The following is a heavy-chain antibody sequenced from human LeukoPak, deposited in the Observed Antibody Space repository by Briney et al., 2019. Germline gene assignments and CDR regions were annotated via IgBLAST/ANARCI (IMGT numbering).Heavy chain of an antibody. D-gene: IGHD6-19*01. CDR1: GFTFSSYG. J-gene: IGHJ4*02. V-gene: IGHV3-30*03. Sequence: GGSLRLSCAASGFTFSSYGMHWVRQAPGKGLEWVAVISYDGSNKYYADSVKGRFTISRDNSKNTLYLQMNSLRVEDTAVYYCEAVAGVFDYWGQGTLVTVSS. CDR3: EAVAGVFDY. CDR2: ISYDGSNK.